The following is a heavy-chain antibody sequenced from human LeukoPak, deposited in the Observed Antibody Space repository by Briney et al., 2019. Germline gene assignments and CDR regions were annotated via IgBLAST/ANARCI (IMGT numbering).Heavy chain of an antibody. D-gene: IGHD2-15*01. Sequence: GGSLRLSCAASGFPLSSYRINWVRQAPGKGLEWVSYISSSGSAIYYVDSVKGRFTVSRDNAKNSLFLQMNSPRAEDTAVYYCVRVKGSYFDYWGQGALVTVSS. CDR2: ISSSGSAI. J-gene: IGHJ4*02. V-gene: IGHV3-48*01. CDR3: VRVKGSYFDY. CDR1: GFPLSSYR.